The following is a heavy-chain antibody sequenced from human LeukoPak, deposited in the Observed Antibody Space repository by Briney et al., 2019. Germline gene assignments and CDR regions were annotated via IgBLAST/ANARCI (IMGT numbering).Heavy chain of an antibody. J-gene: IGHJ3*02. CDR1: GGSISIGGYY. CDR2: IFYNGNT. Sequence: SQTLSLTCTVSGGSISIGGYYWSWIRQHPGKGLKWIGYIFYNGNTYYNPSLKSRLTISGDMSENRFSLKLTSVTAADTAVYFCVRNFDSYNAFDIWGQGTMVTVSS. D-gene: IGHD3-10*01. CDR3: VRNFDSYNAFDI. V-gene: IGHV4-31*03.